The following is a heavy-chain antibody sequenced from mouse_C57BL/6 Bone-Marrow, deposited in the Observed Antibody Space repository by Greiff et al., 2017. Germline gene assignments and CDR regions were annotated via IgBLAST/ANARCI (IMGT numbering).Heavy chain of an antibody. J-gene: IGHJ4*01. CDR1: GYTFTSYW. V-gene: IGHV1-69*01. CDR3: ARWAMDY. CDR2: IDPSDSYT. Sequence: QVQLQQPGAELVMPGASVKLSCKASGYTFTSYWMHWVKQRPGQGLEWIGEIDPSDSYTNYNQKFKGKTTLTVAKSSSTAYMQRSSLTSEDSAVYYCARWAMDYWGPGTSVTVSS.